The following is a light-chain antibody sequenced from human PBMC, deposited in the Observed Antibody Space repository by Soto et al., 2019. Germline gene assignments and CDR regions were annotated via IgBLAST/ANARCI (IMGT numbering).Light chain of an antibody. V-gene: IGKV1-5*03. CDR1: QSIINW. J-gene: IGKJ1*01. CDR2: QAS. CDR3: QQYNTYLWT. Sequence: DIQMTQSPSTLSASVGDRVIITCRASQSIINWLAWYQQKPGRLPRLLIYQASTLESGVPSRFSGSGSGTEFALTIGSLQPDDFATYYCQQYNTYLWTFGQGTKVEIK.